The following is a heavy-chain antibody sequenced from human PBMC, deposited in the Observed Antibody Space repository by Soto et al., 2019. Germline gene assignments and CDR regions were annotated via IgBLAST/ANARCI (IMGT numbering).Heavy chain of an antibody. Sequence: ASVKVSCKASGYTFTSYGISWVRQAPGQGLEWMGWISAYNGNTNYAQKLQGRVTMTTDTSTSTAYMELRSLRSDDTAVYYCATISYCGGDCDGHDAFDIWGQGTMVTVS. V-gene: IGHV1-18*01. J-gene: IGHJ3*02. D-gene: IGHD2-21*01. CDR3: ATISYCGGDCDGHDAFDI. CDR2: ISAYNGNT. CDR1: GYTFTSYG.